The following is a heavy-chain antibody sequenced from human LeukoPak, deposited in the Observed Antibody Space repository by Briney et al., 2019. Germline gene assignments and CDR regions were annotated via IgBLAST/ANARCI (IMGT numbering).Heavy chain of an antibody. Sequence: GGSLRLSCAASGFTFSSYSMNWVRQAPGKGLEWVSFISRSSDYIYYADSVKGRFTISRDNAKNSLYLQMSNLRAEDTAVYFCARGGGLDVWGQGATVTVSS. CDR1: GFTFSSYS. V-gene: IGHV3-21*04. CDR3: ARGGGLDV. CDR2: ISRSSDYI. D-gene: IGHD3-16*01. J-gene: IGHJ6*02.